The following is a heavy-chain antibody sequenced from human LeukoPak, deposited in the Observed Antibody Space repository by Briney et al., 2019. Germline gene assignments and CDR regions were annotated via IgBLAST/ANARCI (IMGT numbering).Heavy chain of an antibody. D-gene: IGHD3-9*01. CDR1: GFTFDDYA. J-gene: IGHJ5*02. CDR2: ISWNSGSI. Sequence: GRSLRLSCAASGFTFDDYAMHWVRQAPGKGLEWVSGISWNSGSIGYADSVKGRFTISRDNAKNSLYLQMNGLRAEDTALYYCAKGSYYDILTGYSWFDPWGQGTLVTVSS. V-gene: IGHV3-9*01. CDR3: AKGSYYDILTGYSWFDP.